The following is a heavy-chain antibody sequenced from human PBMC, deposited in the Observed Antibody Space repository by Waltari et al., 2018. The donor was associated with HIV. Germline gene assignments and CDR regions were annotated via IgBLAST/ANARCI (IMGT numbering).Heavy chain of an antibody. CDR1: GESFNNYY. CDR3: VRQRTVTTFSYYYLDV. J-gene: IGHJ6*03. D-gene: IGHD4-4*01. CDR2: INQSGRT. V-gene: IGHV4-34*02. Sequence: QVQLQQWGAGLVTPSDTLSLTCPVSGESFNNYYWNWIRQSPGKGLEWIGEINQSGRTNYNPSLESRVTMSVDTSKNQFSLKLTSMTAADSAVYYCVRQRTVTTFSYYYLDVWGKGTTVTVSS.